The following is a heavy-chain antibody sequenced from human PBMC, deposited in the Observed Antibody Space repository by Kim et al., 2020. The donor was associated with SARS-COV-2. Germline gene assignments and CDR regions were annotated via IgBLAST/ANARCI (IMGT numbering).Heavy chain of an antibody. Sequence: GGSLRLSCAASGFTFSSYAMSWVRQAPGKGLEWVSAISGSGGSTYYADSVKGRFTISRDNSKNTLYLQMNSLRAEDTAVYYCAKGDDFWSGYWGYYFDYWGQGTLVTVSS. CDR2: ISGSGGST. J-gene: IGHJ4*02. V-gene: IGHV3-23*01. D-gene: IGHD3-3*01. CDR3: AKGDDFWSGYWGYYFDY. CDR1: GFTFSSYA.